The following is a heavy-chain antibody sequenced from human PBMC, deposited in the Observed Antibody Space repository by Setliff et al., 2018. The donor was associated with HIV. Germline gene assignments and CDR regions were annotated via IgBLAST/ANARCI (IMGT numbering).Heavy chain of an antibody. J-gene: IGHJ6*02. CDR1: GGSISSTTYY. CDR2: FHYSGST. V-gene: IGHV4-39*01. Sequence: SETLSLTCTVSGGSISSTTYYWGWIRQPPGKGLEWIGSFHYSGSTSYNPSLKSRVATSVDTSKSQFSLKMTSVTAADTAVYYCARGLSVYSYANVYYYHGIDVWGQGTTVTVSS. CDR3: ARGLSVYSYANVYYYHGIDV. D-gene: IGHD5-18*01.